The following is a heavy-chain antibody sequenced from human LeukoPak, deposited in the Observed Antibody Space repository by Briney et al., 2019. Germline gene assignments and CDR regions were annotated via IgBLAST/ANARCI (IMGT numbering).Heavy chain of an antibody. CDR3: ARNGVYSSSWYVAPVFDY. V-gene: IGHV1-18*04. D-gene: IGHD6-13*01. J-gene: IGHJ4*02. CDR1: GYTFTGYY. Sequence: GASVKVSCKASGYTFTGYYMHWVRQAPGQGLEWMGWISAYNGNTNYAQKLQGRVTMTTDTSTSTAYMELRSLRSDDTAVYYCARNGVYSSSWYVAPVFDYWGQGTLVTVSS. CDR2: ISAYNGNT.